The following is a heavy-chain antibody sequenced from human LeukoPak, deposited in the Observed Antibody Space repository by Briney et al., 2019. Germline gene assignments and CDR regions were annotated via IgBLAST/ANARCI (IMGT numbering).Heavy chain of an antibody. CDR2: IYYSGST. CDR3: ARDPAVTAGWFDP. Sequence: SETLSLTCAVSGGSISSGGYYWSWIRQHPGKGLEWIGYIYYSGSTYYNPSLKSRVTISVDTSKNQFSLKLSSVTAADTAVYYCARDPAVTAGWFDPWGQGTLVTVSS. V-gene: IGHV4-31*11. CDR1: GGSISSGGYY. J-gene: IGHJ5*02. D-gene: IGHD2-21*02.